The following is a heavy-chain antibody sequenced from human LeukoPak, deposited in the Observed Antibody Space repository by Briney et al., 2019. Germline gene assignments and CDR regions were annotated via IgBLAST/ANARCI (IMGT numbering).Heavy chain of an antibody. CDR1: GGSFSGYY. D-gene: IGHD5-12*01. CDR3: ARDLRDGYNFLSDY. J-gene: IGHJ4*02. V-gene: IGHV4-34*01. Sequence: PSETLSLTCAVYGGSFSGYYWSWIRQPPGKGLEWIGEINHSGSTNYNPSLKSRVTISVDTSKNQFSLKLSSVTAADTAVYYCARDLRDGYNFLSDYWGQGTLVTVSS. CDR2: INHSGST.